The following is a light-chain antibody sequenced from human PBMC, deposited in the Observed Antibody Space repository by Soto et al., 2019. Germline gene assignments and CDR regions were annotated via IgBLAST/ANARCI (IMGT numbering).Light chain of an antibody. Sequence: EIVLTQSPATLSLSPGERATLSCRASQSVSSSYLAWYQQKPGQAPRLLIYGASSRATGIPDRFSGSGSGTDFTLTISRLEPEDFAVYFCQYYDSFRTFGQGTKVDIK. CDR1: QSVSSSY. CDR2: GAS. CDR3: QYYDSFRT. J-gene: IGKJ1*01. V-gene: IGKV3-20*01.